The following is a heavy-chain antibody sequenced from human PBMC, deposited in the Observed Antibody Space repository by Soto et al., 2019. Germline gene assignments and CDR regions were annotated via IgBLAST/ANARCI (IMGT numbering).Heavy chain of an antibody. J-gene: IGHJ4*02. D-gene: IGHD1-7*01. CDR2: INNDGSYT. CDR3: ARNYAGLGY. V-gene: IGHV3-74*03. Sequence: GGSLRLSCAASGFTFGTYVMLWVRQAPGKGLVWVSYINNDGSYTTYADSVKGRFTISRDNAENTLYLQMNSLRAEDTAVYYCARNYAGLGYWGQVTLVTVSS. CDR1: GFTFGTYV.